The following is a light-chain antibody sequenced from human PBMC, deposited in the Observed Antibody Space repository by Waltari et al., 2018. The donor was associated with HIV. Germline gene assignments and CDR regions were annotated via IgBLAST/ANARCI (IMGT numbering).Light chain of an antibody. CDR2: GAS. J-gene: IGKJ4*01. CDR1: QSVGRN. V-gene: IGKV3-15*01. Sequence: DIVMTQSPATLSVSPGERATLSCRASQSVGRNLAWYQQKPGQAPRLLMYGASTRATDIPDRFSGSGSGTEFTLTISSLQSEDFAVYYCQQYNNWPLTFGGGTKVEIK. CDR3: QQYNNWPLT.